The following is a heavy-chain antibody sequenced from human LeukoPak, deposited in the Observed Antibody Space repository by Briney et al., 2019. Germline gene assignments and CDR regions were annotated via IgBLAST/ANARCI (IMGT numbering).Heavy chain of an antibody. V-gene: IGHV4-59*08. J-gene: IGHJ6*02. CDR3: ARAGRDYDFGGHYYYYGMDV. CDR1: GGPLISSF. Sequence: PTETLPQTCTVFGGPLISSFGGWIRRPPAWVLGWVGPIYYSGSPNYNPSLKSQVTISVDTSKNQSSLKLSSVTAADTAVYYCARAGRDYDFGGHYYYYGMDVWGQGTTVTVSS. CDR2: IYYSGSP. D-gene: IGHD3-3*01.